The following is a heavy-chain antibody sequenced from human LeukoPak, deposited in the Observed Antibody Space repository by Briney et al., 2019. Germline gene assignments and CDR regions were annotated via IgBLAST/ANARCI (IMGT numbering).Heavy chain of an antibody. CDR3: ARVAARTTENTYYYYGIDV. CDR2: IKPSSGGA. CDR1: GYTFTGYY. Sequence: GASVKVSCKASGYTFTGYYMHWVRQAPGQGLEWMGWIKPSSGGANYAQKFQGRVTMTRDTSISTAYMELSRLRSDDTAVYYCARVAARTTENTYYYYGIDVWGQGTTVTVSS. D-gene: IGHD4-11*01. J-gene: IGHJ6*02. V-gene: IGHV1-2*02.